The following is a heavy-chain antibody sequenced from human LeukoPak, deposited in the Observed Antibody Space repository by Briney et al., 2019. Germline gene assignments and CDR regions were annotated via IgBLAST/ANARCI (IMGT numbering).Heavy chain of an antibody. CDR3: ARASNSYDISGWVPFDY. Sequence: PSQTLSLTCTVSGNSISSGDYYWSWIRQSAGKGLEWIGRIYTSGSTNYNPSLKSRVTISGDTSKNQFSLRLSSVTAADTAVYYCARASNSYDISGWVPFDYWGQGTLVTVSS. CDR2: IYTSGST. CDR1: GNSISSGDYY. J-gene: IGHJ4*02. D-gene: IGHD3-22*01. V-gene: IGHV4-61*02.